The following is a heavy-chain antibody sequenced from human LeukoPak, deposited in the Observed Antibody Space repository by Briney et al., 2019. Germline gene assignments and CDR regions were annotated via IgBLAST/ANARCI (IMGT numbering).Heavy chain of an antibody. Sequence: GGSLRLSCAASGFTFSTYALSWVRQAPGKGLEWVSVVSGTGGRTYYADSVKGRFTISRDNSKNTLYLQMNSLRAEDTALYYCVKASSSSPQYNWFDAWGQGTLVTVSS. V-gene: IGHV3-23*01. J-gene: IGHJ5*02. D-gene: IGHD6-6*01. CDR2: VSGTGGRT. CDR1: GFTFSTYA. CDR3: VKASSSSPQYNWFDA.